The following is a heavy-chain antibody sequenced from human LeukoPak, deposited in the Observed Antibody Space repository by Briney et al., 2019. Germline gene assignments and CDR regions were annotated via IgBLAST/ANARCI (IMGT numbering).Heavy chain of an antibody. J-gene: IGHJ4*02. V-gene: IGHV4-59*08. CDR3: ARHSSGYSSLTRRFDY. D-gene: IGHD6-13*01. CDR1: GGSISSYY. Sequence: SETLSLTCTVSGGSISSYYWSWVRQPPGKGLGWIGYIYYSGSTNYNPSLKSRVTISVDTSKNQFSLKLSSVTAADTAVYYCARHSSGYSSLTRRFDYWGQGTLVTVSS. CDR2: IYYSGST.